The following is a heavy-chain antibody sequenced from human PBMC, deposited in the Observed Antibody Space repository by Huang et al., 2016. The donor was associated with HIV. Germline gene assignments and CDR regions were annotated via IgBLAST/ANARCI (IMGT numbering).Heavy chain of an antibody. V-gene: IGHV5-51*03. J-gene: IGHJ3*01. D-gene: IGHD2-21*02. Sequence: EVQLVQSGAEMKRPGESLKISCKVSGYSFTRQWIGWVRQMPGKGPEWMGINYPGDSDVKYSPTFQGQVTISADNSISTAYLQWKSLKVSDTAMYFCARPPTYSDDGGYYIDAFGVWGRGTMVTVS. CDR3: ARPPTYSDDGGYYIDAFGV. CDR1: GYSFTRQW. CDR2: NYPGDSDV.